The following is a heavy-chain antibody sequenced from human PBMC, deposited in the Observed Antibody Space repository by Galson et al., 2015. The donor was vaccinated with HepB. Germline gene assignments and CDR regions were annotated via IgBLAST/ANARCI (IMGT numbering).Heavy chain of an antibody. CDR1: GFTFSSYW. J-gene: IGHJ4*02. D-gene: IGHD3-3*01. CDR3: ARDLLKGDTSQTIFGVVMDFDY. CDR2: IKQDGSEK. V-gene: IGHV3-7*03. Sequence: SLRLSCAASGFTFSSYWMSWVRQAPGKGLEWVANIKQDGSEKYYVDSVKGRFTISRDNAKNSLYLQMNSLRAEDTAVYYCARDLLKGDTSQTIFGVVMDFDYWGQGTLVTVSS.